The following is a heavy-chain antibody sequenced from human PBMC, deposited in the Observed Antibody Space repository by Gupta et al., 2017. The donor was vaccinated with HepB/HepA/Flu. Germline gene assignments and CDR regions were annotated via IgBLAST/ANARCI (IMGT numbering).Heavy chain of an antibody. V-gene: IGHV3-33*08. J-gene: IGHJ4*02. D-gene: IGHD7-27*01. CDR2: IWYDGDNK. CDR1: GFTFNTYG. Sequence: QVQLVESGGDVVQPGRSLTPSCAASGFTFNTYGMHWVRQAPGKGLEWVALIWYDGDNKYYAESAKGRFTISRDNSKNMLYLQMNSLRVDDTAVYYCARDNWGLAFDYWGQGTLVTVSS. CDR3: ARDNWGLAFDY.